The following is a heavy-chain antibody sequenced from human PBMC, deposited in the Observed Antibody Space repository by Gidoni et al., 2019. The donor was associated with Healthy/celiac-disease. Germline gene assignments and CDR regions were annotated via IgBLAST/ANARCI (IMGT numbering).Heavy chain of an antibody. CDR2: IIPIFGTA. D-gene: IGHD2-15*01. J-gene: IGHJ6*02. CDR1: GGTFSSYA. V-gene: IGHV1-69*06. Sequence: QVQLVQSGDEVKKPGSSVKVSCEASGGTFSSYAIRWVRQAPGQGLEWMGGIIPIFGTANYAQKFQGRVTITADKSTSTAYMELSSLRSEDTAVYYCARARSPPDCSGGSCYSPYYYGMDVWGQGTTVTVSS. CDR3: ARARSPPDCSGGSCYSPYYYGMDV.